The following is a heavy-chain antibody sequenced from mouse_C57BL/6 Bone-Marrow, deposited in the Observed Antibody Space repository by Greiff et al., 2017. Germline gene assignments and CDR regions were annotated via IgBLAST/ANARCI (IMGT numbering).Heavy chain of an antibody. CDR3: ARRGGNYGGYY. D-gene: IGHD2-1*01. CDR2: IYPRSGNT. Sequence: VKLMESGAELARPGASVKLSCKASGYTFTSYGISWVKQRTGQGLEWIGEIYPRSGNTYYNEKFKGKATLTADKSSSTAYMELRSLTSEDSAVYFCARRGGNYGGYYWGQGTTLTVSS. CDR1: GYTFTSYG. V-gene: IGHV1-81*01. J-gene: IGHJ2*01.